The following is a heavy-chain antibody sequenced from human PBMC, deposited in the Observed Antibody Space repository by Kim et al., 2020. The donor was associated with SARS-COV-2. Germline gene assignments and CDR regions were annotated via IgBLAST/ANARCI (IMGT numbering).Heavy chain of an antibody. V-gene: IGHV1-2*02. CDR1: GYTFTAYY. CDR2: INPNSGGT. CDR3: AKDMVGSGLLAIYYYYGMDV. J-gene: IGHJ6*02. Sequence: ASVKVSCKASGYTFTAYYMHWVRQAPGQGLEWMGWINPNSGGTNYAQKFQGRVTMTRGTSISTAYMDLGRLRSDDTAVYYCAKDMVGSGLLAIYYYYGMDVWDQGTTVTVSS. D-gene: IGHD6-19*01.